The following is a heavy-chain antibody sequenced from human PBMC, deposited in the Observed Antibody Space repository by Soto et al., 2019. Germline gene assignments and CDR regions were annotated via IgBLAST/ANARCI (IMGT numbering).Heavy chain of an antibody. CDR2: IYSSGDT. CDR1: GGSITNYY. J-gene: IGHJ6*02. Sequence: PSETLSLTCAVSGGSITNYYWSWIRQPPGKGLERLGYIYSSGDTNYNPSLKSRVTISVDRSKNQFSLRLTSVTAADTAVYYCARDYPYFPLTTTGGMDVWGQGSTVTVS. D-gene: IGHD4-17*01. V-gene: IGHV4-59*01. CDR3: ARDYPYFPLTTTGGMDV.